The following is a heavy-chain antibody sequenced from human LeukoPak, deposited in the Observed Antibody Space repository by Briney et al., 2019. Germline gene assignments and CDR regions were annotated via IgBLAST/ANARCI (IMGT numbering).Heavy chain of an antibody. D-gene: IGHD2-21*02. V-gene: IGHV4-4*07. J-gene: IGHJ6*03. CDR1: GGSISSYY. CDR2: IDTSGNT. CDR3: ARIYCGGDCRGYYYHYYMDV. Sequence: PSETLSLTCTVSGGSISSYYWSWIRQPAGKGLEWIGRIDTSGNTNYKPSLKSRVTMSVDTSKNQFSLKLSSVTAADTAVYYCARIYCGGDCRGYYYHYYMDVWGKGTTVTISS.